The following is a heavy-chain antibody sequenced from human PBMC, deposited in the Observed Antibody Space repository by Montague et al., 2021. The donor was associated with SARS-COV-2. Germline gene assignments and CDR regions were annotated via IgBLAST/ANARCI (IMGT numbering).Heavy chain of an antibody. CDR2: ISSSSSYI. CDR1: GFTFSSYS. J-gene: IGHJ4*02. CDR3: ARDLGYDYVWGSYRHLDN. Sequence: SLRLSCAASGFTFSSYSMNWVRQAPGKGLEWVSPISSSSSYIYYADSVKGRFTISRDNAKNSLYLQMNSLRAEDTAVYYCARDLGYDYVWGSYRHLDNWGQGTLVTVSS. V-gene: IGHV3-21*01. D-gene: IGHD3-16*02.